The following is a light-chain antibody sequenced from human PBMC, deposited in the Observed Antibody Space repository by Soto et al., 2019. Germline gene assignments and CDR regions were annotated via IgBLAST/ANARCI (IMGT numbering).Light chain of an antibody. CDR3: QQSYSTQIT. Sequence: DIPMTQSPSSLSASVGDRVTITCRASQSISSYLNWYQQKPGKAPKLLIYAASSLQSGVPSRFSGSGSGTDFTLTISSLQPEDFATYYCQQSYSTQITFGQGTRLEIK. J-gene: IGKJ5*01. V-gene: IGKV1-39*01. CDR1: QSISSY. CDR2: AAS.